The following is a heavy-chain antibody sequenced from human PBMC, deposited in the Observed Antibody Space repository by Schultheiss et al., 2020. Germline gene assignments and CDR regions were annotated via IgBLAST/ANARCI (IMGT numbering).Heavy chain of an antibody. CDR2: IYSGGST. CDR3: ARRRDVGDY. J-gene: IGHJ4*02. CDR1: GFTFDDYG. Sequence: GGSLRLSCAASGFTFDDYGMSWVRQAPGKGLEWVSVIYSGGSTYYADSVKGRFTISRDNSKNTLYLQMNSLRAEDTAVYYCARRRDVGDYWGQGTLVTVSS. V-gene: IGHV3-66*01.